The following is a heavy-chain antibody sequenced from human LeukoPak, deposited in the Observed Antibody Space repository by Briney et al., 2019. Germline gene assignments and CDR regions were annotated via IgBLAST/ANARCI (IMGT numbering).Heavy chain of an antibody. Sequence: GGSLRLSCEGSAFIFSGHWMNWVRQTPGKGLEWVASIKEDGSERQYVDSVKGRFSISRDNTKGSLFLQLNSLRAEDTAVYYCARGGDDYNYRLEYWGQGTLVTVSS. CDR2: IKEDGSER. CDR1: AFIFSGHW. J-gene: IGHJ4*02. V-gene: IGHV3-7*03. CDR3: ARGGDDYNYRLEY. D-gene: IGHD5-24*01.